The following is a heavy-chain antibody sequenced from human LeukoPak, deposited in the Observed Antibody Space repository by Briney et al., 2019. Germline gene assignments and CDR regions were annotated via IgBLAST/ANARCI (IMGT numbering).Heavy chain of an antibody. J-gene: IGHJ5*01. V-gene: IGHV3-43*02. CDR3: AGESEIRGWYDS. CDR2: ISGDGGST. CDR1: GFMFHVYA. Sequence: GGSLRLSCAAPGFMFHVYAIHWVRQAPGKGLEWVSLISGDGGSTFYADSVKGRFTISRDNSKNSLYLQMNSLRSDDTALYYYAGESEIRGWYDSWGQGTLVTVSS. D-gene: IGHD5-24*01.